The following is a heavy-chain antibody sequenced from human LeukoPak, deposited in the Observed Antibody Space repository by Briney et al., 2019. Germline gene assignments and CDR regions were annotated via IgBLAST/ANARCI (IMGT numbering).Heavy chain of an antibody. CDR2: ITGSGDRT. CDR3: ASGYTVTRIDY. D-gene: IGHD4-17*01. V-gene: IGHV3-23*01. J-gene: IGHJ4*02. CDR1: GFSFNTYA. Sequence: GGSLRLSCAASGFSFNTYAMSWVRQAPGKGLEWVSSITGSGDRTYYAGSVKGRFTISRDNSKNTLYLQMNTLRGEDTAVYYCASGYTVTRIDYWGQGTLVTVSS.